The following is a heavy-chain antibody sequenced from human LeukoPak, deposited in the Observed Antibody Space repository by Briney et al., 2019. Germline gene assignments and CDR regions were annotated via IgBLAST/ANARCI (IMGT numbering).Heavy chain of an antibody. CDR1: GFTFSSNY. J-gene: IGHJ6*02. CDR3: ARDNSSSWTDYYYYYGMDV. CDR2: IYSGGST. Sequence: GGSLRLSCAASGFTFSSNYMSWVRQAPGKRLEWVSVIYSGGSTYYADSVKGRFTISRDNSKNTLYLQMNSLRAEDTAVYYCARDNSSSWTDYYYYYGMDVWGQGTTVTVSS. V-gene: IGHV3-66*01. D-gene: IGHD6-13*01.